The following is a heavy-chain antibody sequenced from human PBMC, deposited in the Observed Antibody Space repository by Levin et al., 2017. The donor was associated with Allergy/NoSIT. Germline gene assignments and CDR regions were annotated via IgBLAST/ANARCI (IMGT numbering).Heavy chain of an antibody. D-gene: IGHD3-9*01. J-gene: IGHJ4*02. V-gene: IGHV4-39*01. CDR2: IYYSGST. CDR3: ARHVDYDILTGDRYYFDY. CDR1: GGSISSSSYY. Sequence: PGGSLRLSCTVSGGSISSSSYYWGWIRQPPGKGLEWIGTIYYSGSTYYNPSLKSRVTISVDTSKNQFSLKLSSVTAADTAVYYCARHVDYDILTGDRYYFDYWGQGTLVTVSS.